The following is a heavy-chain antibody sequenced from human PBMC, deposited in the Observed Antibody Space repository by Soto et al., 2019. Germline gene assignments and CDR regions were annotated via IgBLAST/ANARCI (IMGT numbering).Heavy chain of an antibody. Sequence: SETLSLTCSVSSDSMNSGGYYWSWIRQHPGKGLEWIGYIYSNGDTYYNPSLRSRVTISVDTSKNQFSLNLTSVTAADTAVYYCARRGGSSSGYYYYAMHVWGQGTTVTVSS. J-gene: IGHJ6*02. CDR1: SDSMNSGGYY. V-gene: IGHV4-31*03. CDR2: IYSNGDT. CDR3: ARRGGSSSGYYYYAMHV. D-gene: IGHD6-6*01.